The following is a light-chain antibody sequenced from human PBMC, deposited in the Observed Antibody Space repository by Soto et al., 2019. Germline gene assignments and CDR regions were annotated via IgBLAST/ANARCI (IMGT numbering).Light chain of an antibody. CDR3: QQYNSYSWT. CDR1: QSISSW. Sequence: DIQMTQSPSTLSASVGDRVTITCRASQSISSWLAWYQQKPGKAPKPLIYDASSLESGVPSRFSGSGSGTEFTLTISSLQPDDFATYYCQQYNSYSWTFGQGTKVAIK. V-gene: IGKV1-5*01. CDR2: DAS. J-gene: IGKJ1*01.